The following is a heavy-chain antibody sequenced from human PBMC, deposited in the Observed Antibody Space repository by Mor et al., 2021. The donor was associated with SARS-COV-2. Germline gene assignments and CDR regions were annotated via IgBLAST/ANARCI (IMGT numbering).Heavy chain of an antibody. Sequence: DSVKGRFTISRDNAKNSLYLQMNSLRDEDTAVYYCARDRMLSGSYLVYWGQGSLVSVSS. CDR3: ARDRMLSGSYLVY. D-gene: IGHD1-26*01. V-gene: IGHV3-48*02. J-gene: IGHJ4*02.